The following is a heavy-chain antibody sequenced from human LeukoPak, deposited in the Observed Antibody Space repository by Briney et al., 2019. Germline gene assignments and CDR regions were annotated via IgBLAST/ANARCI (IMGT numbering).Heavy chain of an antibody. CDR2: SYYSGST. CDR1: GGSISSYY. V-gene: IGHV4-59*01. CDR3: ARATGYQDYFDY. J-gene: IGHJ4*02. Sequence: SETLSLTCTVSGGSISSYYWSWIRQPPGKGLEWIGYSYYSGSTNYNPSLKSRVTISVDTSKNQFSLKLSSVTAADTAVYYCARATGYQDYFDYWGQGTLVTVSS. D-gene: IGHD3-9*01.